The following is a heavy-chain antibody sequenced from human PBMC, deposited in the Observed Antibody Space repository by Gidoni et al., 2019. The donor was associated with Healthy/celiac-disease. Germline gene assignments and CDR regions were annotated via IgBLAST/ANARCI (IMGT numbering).Heavy chain of an antibody. Sequence: EVQLVESGGGLVQPGGSLKRSCAASGFNFSGAAMHWVRQASGKGLDLVGRIRIKANTYATEYTASVEGRFTISRYDSKNTAYLQMNSLKTEDTAVYYCSRITYYYDSSGYWADAFDIWGQGTMVTVSS. V-gene: IGHV3-73*01. D-gene: IGHD3-22*01. CDR1: GFNFSGAA. CDR3: SRITYYYDSSGYWADAFDI. CDR2: IRIKANTYAT. J-gene: IGHJ3*02.